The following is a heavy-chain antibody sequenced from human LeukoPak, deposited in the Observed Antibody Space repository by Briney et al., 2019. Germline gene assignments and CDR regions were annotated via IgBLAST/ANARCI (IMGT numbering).Heavy chain of an antibody. J-gene: IGHJ4*02. CDR1: GFTFSSYA. V-gene: IGHV3-23*01. Sequence: GGSLGLSCAASGFTFSSYARSWVRQAPGKGLEWVSAISGSGGSTYYADSVKGRFTISRDNSKNTLYLQMNSLRAEDTAVYYCARESILTGYYTPWYFDYWGQGTLVTVSS. CDR2: ISGSGGST. CDR3: ARESILTGYYTPWYFDY. D-gene: IGHD3-9*01.